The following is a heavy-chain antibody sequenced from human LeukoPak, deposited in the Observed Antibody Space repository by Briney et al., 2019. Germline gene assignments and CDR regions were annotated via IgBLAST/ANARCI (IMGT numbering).Heavy chain of an antibody. CDR2: INHSGST. CDR3: VRRSSWYGALYYFDY. V-gene: IGHV4-34*01. D-gene: IGHD6-13*01. Sequence: PSETLSLTCAVYGGSFSGYYWSWIRQPPGKGLEWIGEINHSGSTNYNPSLKSRVTISVDTSKNQFSLKLSSVTAADTAVYYCVRRSSWYGALYYFDYWGQGTLVTVSS. J-gene: IGHJ4*02. CDR1: GGSFSGYY.